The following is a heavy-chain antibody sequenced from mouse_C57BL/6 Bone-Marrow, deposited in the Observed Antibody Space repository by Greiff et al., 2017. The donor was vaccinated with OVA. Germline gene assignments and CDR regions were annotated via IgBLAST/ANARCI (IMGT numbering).Heavy chain of an antibody. D-gene: IGHD2-2*01. CDR2: IYPRSGNT. CDR3: ARRERVTTYFDV. J-gene: IGHJ1*03. V-gene: IGHV1-81*01. Sequence: QVQLKESGAELARPGASVKLSCKASGYTFTSYGISWVKQITGQGLEWIGEIYPRSGNTYYNEKFKGKATLTADKSSSPAYMELRSLTSEDSAVDFCARRERVTTYFDVWGTGTTVTVSS. CDR1: GYTFTSYG.